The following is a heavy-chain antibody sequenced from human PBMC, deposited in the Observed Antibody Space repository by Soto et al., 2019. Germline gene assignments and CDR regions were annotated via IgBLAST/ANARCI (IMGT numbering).Heavy chain of an antibody. Sequence: ASVKVSCKASGYTFTSYGISWVRQAPGQGLEWMGWISAYNGNTNYAQKLQGRVTITTDTSTSTAYMELRSLRSDDTAVYYCARDRYNWNDQSYYYGMDVWGQGTTVTVSS. V-gene: IGHV1-18*01. CDR3: ARDRYNWNDQSYYYGMDV. CDR1: GYTFTSYG. D-gene: IGHD1-1*01. J-gene: IGHJ6*02. CDR2: ISAYNGNT.